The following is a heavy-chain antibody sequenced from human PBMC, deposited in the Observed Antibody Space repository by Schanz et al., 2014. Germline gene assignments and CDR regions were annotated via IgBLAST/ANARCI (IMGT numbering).Heavy chain of an antibody. Sequence: QVQLVQSGAEVKKPGSSVKVSCKASRSTFSSYTISWVRQARGQGLEWVGRFIPILDVGNYAQQFQGRVTFTAGKSTSTAYMELSSLRYEGTALYYCARGTMPGTFDIWGQGTMVTVSS. CDR2: FIPILDVG. D-gene: IGHD2-2*01. CDR3: ARGTMPGTFDI. V-gene: IGHV1-69*02. J-gene: IGHJ3*02. CDR1: RSTFSSYT.